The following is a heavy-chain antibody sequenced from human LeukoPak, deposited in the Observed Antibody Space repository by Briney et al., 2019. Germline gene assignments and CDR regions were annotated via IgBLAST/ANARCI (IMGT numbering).Heavy chain of an antibody. CDR1: DGSISSGSYY. Sequence: SQTLSLTCTVSDGSISSGSYYWSWIRQPAGKGLEWIGRIYTSGSTNYNPSLKSRVTISVDTSKNQFSLKLSSVTAADTAVYYCARDPDYDSSRGAFDYWGQGTLVTVSS. D-gene: IGHD3-22*01. CDR2: IYTSGST. V-gene: IGHV4-61*02. CDR3: ARDPDYDSSRGAFDY. J-gene: IGHJ4*02.